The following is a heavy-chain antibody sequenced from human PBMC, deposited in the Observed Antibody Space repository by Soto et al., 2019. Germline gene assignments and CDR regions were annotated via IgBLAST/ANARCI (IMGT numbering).Heavy chain of an antibody. V-gene: IGHV3-53*01. CDR1: GLGGDK. J-gene: IGHJ5*02. CDR3: ARDPPESGSYCP. CDR2: LLTTGVT. D-gene: IGHD1-26*01. Sequence: DVHLVESGGGLIQPGGSLGVSCAASGLGGDKLGWVRQAPGKGLEWVALLLTTGVTQYADSVKGRFSVSRDNAKNSLYLQMNSLRDEDTAVYYCARDPPESGSYCPWGQGTLVTVSS.